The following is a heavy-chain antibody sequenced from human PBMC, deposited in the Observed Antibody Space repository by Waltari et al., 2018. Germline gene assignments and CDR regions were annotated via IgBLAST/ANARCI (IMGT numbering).Heavy chain of an antibody. CDR1: GFTFSDYY. J-gene: IGHJ4*02. Sequence: QVQLVESGGGLVKPGGSLRLSCATSGFTFSDYYMSWIRQAPGKGMEWLSDISSRGTVIYYADSVKGRFTVSRDNAKNLLYLQMNSLTAGDSAVYYCARHHSGSYFRYHFWGQGTLITVSS. V-gene: IGHV3-11*01. CDR3: ARHHSGSYFRYHF. CDR2: ISSRGTVI. D-gene: IGHD3-10*01.